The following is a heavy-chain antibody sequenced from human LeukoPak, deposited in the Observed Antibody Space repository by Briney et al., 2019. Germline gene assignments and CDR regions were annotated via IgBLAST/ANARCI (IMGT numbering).Heavy chain of an antibody. D-gene: IGHD3-22*01. CDR2: ISYDGSNK. CDR3: AKVYSTIVVAH. J-gene: IGHJ1*01. Sequence: PGGSLRLSCAASGFTFSSYGMHWVRQAPGKGLEWVAVISYDGSNKYYADSVKGRFTISRDNSKNTLYLQMNSLRAEDTAVYYCAKVYSTIVVAHWGQGTLVTVSS. CDR1: GFTFSSYG. V-gene: IGHV3-30*18.